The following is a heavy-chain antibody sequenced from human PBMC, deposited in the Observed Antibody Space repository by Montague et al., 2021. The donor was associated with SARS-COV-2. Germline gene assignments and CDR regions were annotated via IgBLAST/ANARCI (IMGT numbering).Heavy chain of an antibody. CDR2: IYKRGRT. J-gene: IGHJ5*02. D-gene: IGHD2-15*01. Sequence: TLSLTCTILGSSNRSGSHYSRRMRQTDGKGPEWIGRIYKRGRTNYNHSLKSRVTISVDTSKNQFSLKLSSVTAADTAVYYCARGCSGGSCYPNPFSTWGQVTLLPCAS. CDR1: GSSNRSGSHY. CDR3: ARGCSGGSCYPNPFST. V-gene: IGHV4-61*02.